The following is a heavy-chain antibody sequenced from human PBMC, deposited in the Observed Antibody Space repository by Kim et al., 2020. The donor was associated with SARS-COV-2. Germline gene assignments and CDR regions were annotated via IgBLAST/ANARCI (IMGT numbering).Heavy chain of an antibody. J-gene: IGHJ6*03. D-gene: IGHD3-3*01. CDR2: MKPKSGNT. V-gene: IGHV1-8*01. CDR1: GYTFTSYD. Sequence: ASVKVSCKASGYTFTSYDINWVRQATGQGLEWMGWMKPKSGNTGYAQKLQGRVTMTRNTSISTAYMEQSSLRSEDTAVYYCARATARSKESTILGVVPRYDYMDGWGKGTTVTVSS. CDR3: ARATARSKESTILGVVPRYDYMDG.